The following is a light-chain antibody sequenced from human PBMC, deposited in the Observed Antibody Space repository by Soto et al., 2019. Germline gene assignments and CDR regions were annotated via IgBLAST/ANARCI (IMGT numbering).Light chain of an antibody. CDR2: DAS. CDR3: QQYDHLSLT. V-gene: IGKV1-33*01. J-gene: IGKJ4*01. Sequence: IHMTQSPSSLSASVWDRVTITCQASQDITNSLNWYQQKPGKAPNLLIFDASNLDAGVPSRFSGSGSGTYFTFTIHSLQPEDVATYYCQQYDHLSLTFGGGTKVDIK. CDR1: QDITNS.